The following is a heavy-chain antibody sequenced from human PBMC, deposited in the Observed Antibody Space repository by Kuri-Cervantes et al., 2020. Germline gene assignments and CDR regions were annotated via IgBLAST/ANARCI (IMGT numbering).Heavy chain of an antibody. CDR3: ARPTSNDWGASFDI. D-gene: IGHD6-19*01. J-gene: IGHJ3*02. CDR1: GFAFSSYS. Sequence: AESLRLSCAASGFAFSSYSLNWVRQAPGKGLEWVSSISSSSNYIYYAASVKGRFTISRDKSMNTLYLQMNSLKTEDTAVYYCARPTSNDWGASFDIWGQGTMVTVSS. CDR2: ISSSSNYI. V-gene: IGHV3-21*04.